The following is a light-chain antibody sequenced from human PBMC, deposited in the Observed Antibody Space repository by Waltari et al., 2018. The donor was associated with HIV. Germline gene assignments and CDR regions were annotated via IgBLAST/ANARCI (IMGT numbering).Light chain of an antibody. CDR2: DVL. CDR1: STDVGNNTF. V-gene: IGLV2-11*01. CDR3: CSYTDTYTWI. Sequence: HSALTHPHSVSGSLGQSVPIPCTGTSTDVGNNTFVSCYHQPPGTAPNPLIYDVLKRPSGVSRRFSGSKSDNTASLTISGLRIDDEADYFCCSYTDTYTWIFGGGTSLTV. J-gene: IGLJ2*01.